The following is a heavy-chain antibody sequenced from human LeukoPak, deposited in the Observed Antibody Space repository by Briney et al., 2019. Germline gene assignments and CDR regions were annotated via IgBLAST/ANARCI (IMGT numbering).Heavy chain of an antibody. D-gene: IGHD2-2*02. V-gene: IGHV5-51*01. Sequence: GESLKISCKASGYKFSNNWIAWVRQMPGKGLEWMGVIYPSDSDTRYSPSFRGQVSISADKSVNTAFLQWSGLKASDTATYYCARGYCSTNSCYKFDYWGQGTLVTVSS. J-gene: IGHJ4*02. CDR1: GYKFSNNW. CDR2: IYPSDSDT. CDR3: ARGYCSTNSCYKFDY.